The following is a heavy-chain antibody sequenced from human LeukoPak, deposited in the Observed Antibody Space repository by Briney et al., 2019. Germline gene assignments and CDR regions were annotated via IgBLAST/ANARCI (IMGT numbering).Heavy chain of an antibody. V-gene: IGHV3-30-3*01. J-gene: IGHJ6*02. Sequence: GGSLRLSCAASGFTFSSYAMHWVRQAPGKGLEWVAVISYDGSNKYYADSVKGRFIISRDKSKNTLYLQMNSLRAEDTAVYYCAREVAGDRYYYYGMDVWGQGTTVTVSS. CDR3: AREVAGDRYYYYGMDV. D-gene: IGHD6-19*01. CDR1: GFTFSSYA. CDR2: ISYDGSNK.